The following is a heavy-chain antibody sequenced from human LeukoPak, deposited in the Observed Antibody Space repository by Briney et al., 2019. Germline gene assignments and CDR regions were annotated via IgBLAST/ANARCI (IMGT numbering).Heavy chain of an antibody. CDR1: GGSISSYY. J-gene: IGHJ6*04. Sequence: PSETLSLTCTVSGGSISSYYWSWIRQSPGKGLEWIGYIYYSGSTNYNPSLKSRVTISVDTSKNQFSLKLSSVTAADTAVYYCARVKGNWNDVRYYYYGMDVWGKGTTVTVSS. CDR3: ARVKGNWNDVRYYYYGMDV. D-gene: IGHD1-1*01. CDR2: IYYSGST. V-gene: IGHV4-59*01.